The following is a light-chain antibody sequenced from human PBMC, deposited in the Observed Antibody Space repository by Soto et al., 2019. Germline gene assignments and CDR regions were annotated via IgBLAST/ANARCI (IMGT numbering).Light chain of an antibody. CDR3: SSYAGSNNHV. Sequence: QSALTQPPSASGSPGQSVTISCTGTSSDVGGYNYVSWYQQHPGKAPKLMIYEVSKRPSGVPDRFSGSKSGNTASLTVSGLQAEDEADYYFSSYAGSNNHVFGNGTKLTVL. V-gene: IGLV2-8*01. CDR1: SSDVGGYNY. J-gene: IGLJ1*01. CDR2: EVS.